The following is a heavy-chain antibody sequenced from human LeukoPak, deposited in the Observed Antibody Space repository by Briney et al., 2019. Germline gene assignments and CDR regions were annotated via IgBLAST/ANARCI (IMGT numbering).Heavy chain of an antibody. V-gene: IGHV3-64*01. D-gene: IGHD4-17*01. CDR3: AREDAYGDYDY. J-gene: IGHJ4*02. Sequence: PGGSLRLSCAASGFTFSSYAMHWVRQAPGKGLEYVSAISSNGGSTYYANSVKGRFTISRDNSKNTLYLQMGSLRAEDMAVYYCAREDAYGDYDYWGQGTLVTVSS. CDR2: ISSNGGST. CDR1: GFTFSSYA.